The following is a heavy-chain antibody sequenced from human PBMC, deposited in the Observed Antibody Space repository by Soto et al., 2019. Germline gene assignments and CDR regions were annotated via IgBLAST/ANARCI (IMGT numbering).Heavy chain of an antibody. V-gene: IGHV1-69*12. J-gene: IGHJ6*02. CDR2: IIPIFGTA. Sequence: QVQLVQSGAEVKKPGSSVKVSCKASGGTFSSYAISWVRQAPGQGLEWMGGIIPIFGTANYAQKFQGRVTITADESTSTAYMELSSRRSEDTAVYYCARRYYDILTPSYGMDVWGQGTTVTVSS. CDR1: GGTFSSYA. CDR3: ARRYYDILTPSYGMDV. D-gene: IGHD3-9*01.